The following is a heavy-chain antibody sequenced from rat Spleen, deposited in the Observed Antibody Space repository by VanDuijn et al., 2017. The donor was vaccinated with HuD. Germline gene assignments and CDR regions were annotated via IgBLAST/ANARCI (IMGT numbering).Heavy chain of an antibody. CDR1: GFSLTSNS. D-gene: IGHD1-11*01. CDR2: IWSSGLT. Sequence: QVQLKESGPGLVQPSQTLSLTCTVSGFSLTSNSVNWVRQPPGKGLEWVGAIWSSGLTDFNSALKSRLSITRDTSKSQVFLKMNSLQTDDTAIYFCARSYGGYTQHWFAYCGQGTLITVSS. CDR3: ARSYGGYTQHWFAY. J-gene: IGHJ3*01. V-gene: IGHV2-1*01.